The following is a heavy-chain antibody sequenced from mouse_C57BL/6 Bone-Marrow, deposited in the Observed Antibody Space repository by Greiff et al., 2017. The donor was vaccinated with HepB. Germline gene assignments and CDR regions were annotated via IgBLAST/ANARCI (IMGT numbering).Heavy chain of an antibody. V-gene: IGHV1-81*01. CDR2: IYPRSGNT. J-gene: IGHJ3*01. CDR3: AAMVTTIFAY. D-gene: IGHD2-1*01. Sequence: QVQLQQSGAELARPGASVKLSCKASGYTFTSYGISWVKQRTGQGLEWIGEIYPRSGNTYYNEKFKGKATLTADKSSSTAYMELRSLTSEDSAVYFCAAMVTTIFAYWGQGTLVTVSA. CDR1: GYTFTSYG.